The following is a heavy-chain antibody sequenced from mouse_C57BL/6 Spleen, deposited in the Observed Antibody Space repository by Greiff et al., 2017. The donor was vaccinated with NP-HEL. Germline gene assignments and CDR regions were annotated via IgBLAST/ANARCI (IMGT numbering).Heavy chain of an antibody. Sequence: EVKLVESGPGLVKPSQSLSLTCSVTGYSITSGYYWNWIRQFPGNKLEWMGYISYDGSNNYNPSLKNRISITRDTSKNQFFLKLNSVTTEDTATYYCARGIDYYGRHYAMDYWGQGTSVTVSS. CDR2: ISYDGSN. CDR3: ARGIDYYGRHYAMDY. V-gene: IGHV3-6*01. CDR1: GYSITSGYY. D-gene: IGHD1-1*01. J-gene: IGHJ4*01.